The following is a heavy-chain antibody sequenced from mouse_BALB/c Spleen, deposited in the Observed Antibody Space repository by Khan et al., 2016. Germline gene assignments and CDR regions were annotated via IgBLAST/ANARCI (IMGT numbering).Heavy chain of an antibody. D-gene: IGHD1-1*01. J-gene: IGHJ1*01. V-gene: IGHV10-1*02. CDR3: VRQKLRWYLDV. CDR2: IRTKSNNLST. Sequence: EVELVESGGGLVQPKGSLKLSCAASGFTFNTYAMDWVRQAPGKGLEWVARIRTKSNNLSTYYADSVKDRFTISRDDSQRMLYLQMNNLKTEDTAMYYCVRQKLRWYLDVWGEGTSVTVSS. CDR1: GFTFNTYA.